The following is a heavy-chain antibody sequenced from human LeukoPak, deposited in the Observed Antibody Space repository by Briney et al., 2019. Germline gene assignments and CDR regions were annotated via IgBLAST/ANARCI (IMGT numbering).Heavy chain of an antibody. CDR2: ISGSGGST. CDR3: AKDDNYIRFLS. V-gene: IGHV3-23*01. D-gene: IGHD3-16*01. Sequence: GGTLRLSCAASGFTFSSYGMSWVRQAPGKGLEWVSAISGSGGSTYYADSVKGRFTISRDNSKNTLYLQMNSLRAEDTAVYYCAKDDNYIRFLSWGQGTLVTVSS. CDR1: GFTFSSYG. J-gene: IGHJ5*02.